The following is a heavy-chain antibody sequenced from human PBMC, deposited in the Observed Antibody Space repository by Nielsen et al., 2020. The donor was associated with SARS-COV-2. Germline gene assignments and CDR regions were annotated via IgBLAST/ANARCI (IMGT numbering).Heavy chain of an antibody. D-gene: IGHD6-6*01. J-gene: IGHJ3*02. CDR2: IYPGDSDT. V-gene: IGHV5-51*01. CDR1: GYSFTNYW. Sequence: KVSCKASGYSFTNYWIGWVRQMPGKGLEWMGIIYPGDSDTRYSPSFQGQVTISADKSISTAYLQWSSLKASDTAMYYCARSFGWYSSSDAFDIWGQGTMVTVSS. CDR3: ARSFGWYSSSDAFDI.